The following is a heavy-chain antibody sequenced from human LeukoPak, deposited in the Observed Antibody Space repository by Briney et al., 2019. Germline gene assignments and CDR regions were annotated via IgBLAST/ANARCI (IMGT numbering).Heavy chain of an antibody. J-gene: IGHJ4*02. D-gene: IGHD5-18*01. CDR3: ARGRGYSYGYEDY. CDR2: IKQDGSEK. CDR1: GFTFSSYA. Sequence: GGSLRLSCAASGFTFSSYAMSWVRQAPGKGLEWVANIKQDGSEKYYVDSVKGRFTISRDNAKNSLYLQMNSLRAEDTAVYYCARGRGYSYGYEDYWGQGTLVTVSS. V-gene: IGHV3-7*01.